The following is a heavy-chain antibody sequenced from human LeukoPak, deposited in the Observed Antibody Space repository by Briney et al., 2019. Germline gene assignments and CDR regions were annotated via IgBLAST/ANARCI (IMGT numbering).Heavy chain of an antibody. CDR2: INTSTGNP. CDR1: GYTFTNYA. D-gene: IGHD5-24*01. Sequence: VASVKVSCKASGYTFTNYAMNWVRQAPGQGLEWMGWINTSTGNPTYAQGFTGRFVFSLDTSVSTAYLQISSLKAEDTAVYYCARDRSGKRSAIFGYWGQGTLVTVSS. CDR3: ARDRSGKRSAIFGY. V-gene: IGHV7-4-1*02. J-gene: IGHJ4*02.